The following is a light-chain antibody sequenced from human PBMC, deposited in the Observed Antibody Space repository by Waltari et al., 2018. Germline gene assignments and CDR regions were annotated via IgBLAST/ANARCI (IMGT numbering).Light chain of an antibody. J-gene: IGKJ5*01. CDR1: QGVSNW. V-gene: IGKV1-12*01. CDR3: QQANSFPIT. CDR2: AAS. Sequence: DSQMTQSPSSVSASVGDRVSIACRASQGVSNWLAWYQQKPGKAPKLLIYAASSLQSGVTSRFSGSGSGTDFTLTISSLQPEDFATYYCQQANSFPITFGQGTRLEIK.